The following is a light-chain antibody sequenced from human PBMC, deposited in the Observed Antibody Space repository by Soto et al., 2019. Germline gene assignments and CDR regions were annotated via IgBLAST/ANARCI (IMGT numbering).Light chain of an antibody. Sequence: SSDVGRHNAVSWYQQHPGKVPQLMIYDVSIRPSGISDRLSASKSGNMASLTISGLQAEDEADYYCSSYSAGGSYVFGTGIRITVL. CDR3: SSYSAGGSYV. CDR1: SSDVGRHNA. J-gene: IGLJ1*01. CDR2: DVS. V-gene: IGLV2-14*03.